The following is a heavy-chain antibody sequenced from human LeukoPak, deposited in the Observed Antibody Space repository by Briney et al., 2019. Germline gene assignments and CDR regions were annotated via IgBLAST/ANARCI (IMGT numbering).Heavy chain of an antibody. Sequence: GVSLRLSCAASGFTLTSYGMNWIRQAPVRGLEWVSSITSSGAVYYADSVKGRFTISRDSANNSLYLQMSSLRAEDTALYYCTRAMVREWEPNISDSWGQGTLVTVSS. CDR1: GFTLTSYG. CDR2: ITSSGAV. CDR3: TRAMVREWEPNISDS. J-gene: IGHJ4*02. V-gene: IGHV3-21*01. D-gene: IGHD1-26*01.